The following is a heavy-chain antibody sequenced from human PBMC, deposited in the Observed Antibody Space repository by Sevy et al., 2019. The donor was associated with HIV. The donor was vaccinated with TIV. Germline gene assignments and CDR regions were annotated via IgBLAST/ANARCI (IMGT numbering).Heavy chain of an antibody. D-gene: IGHD2-2*01. CDR3: ARDHLLSLAYSWFDP. CDR2: IFYTGTA. V-gene: IGHV4-39*01. Sequence: SETLSLTCTVSGGSISSSNYYWGWIRQSPGKGREGTGSIFYTGTAHYNPSFKSRGTISVDTSKNQFSLKLSYVTAADTAVYYCARDHLLSLAYSWFDPWGQGTLVTVSS. CDR1: GGSISSSNYY. J-gene: IGHJ5*02.